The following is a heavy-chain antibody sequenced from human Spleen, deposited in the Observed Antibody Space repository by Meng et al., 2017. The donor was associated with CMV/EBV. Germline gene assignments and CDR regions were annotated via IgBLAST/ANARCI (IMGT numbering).Heavy chain of an antibody. CDR3: ARGYYFDSRTYDYYYYGMDV. V-gene: IGHV3-30*04. CDR2: ISYDAKKN. CDR1: GFTFRGYA. J-gene: IGHJ6*02. Sequence: GESLKISCAASGFTFRGYAMHWVRQAPGKGLEWVASISYDAKKNPYADSVKGRFTISRDNSRNALYLQMNSLRAEDTAVYYCARGYYFDSRTYDYYYYGMDVWGQGTTVTVSS. D-gene: IGHD3-22*01.